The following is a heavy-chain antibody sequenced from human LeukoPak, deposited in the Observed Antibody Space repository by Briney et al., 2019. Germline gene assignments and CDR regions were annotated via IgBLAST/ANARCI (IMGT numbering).Heavy chain of an antibody. CDR3: ARSLYGSGSDY. J-gene: IGHJ4*02. CDR1: GFTFDDYG. V-gene: IGHV3-7*01. Sequence: GGSLRLSCAASGFTFDDYGMSWVRQAPGKGLEWVASIKQDGSDKNYVDSVKGRFTISRDNAKNSLYLQMNSLRAEDTAVYYCARSLYGSGSDYWGQGTLVTVSS. CDR2: IKQDGSDK. D-gene: IGHD3-10*01.